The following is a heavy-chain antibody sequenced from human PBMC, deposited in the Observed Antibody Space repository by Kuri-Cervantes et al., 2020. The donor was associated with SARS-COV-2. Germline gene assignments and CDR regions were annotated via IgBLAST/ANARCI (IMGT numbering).Heavy chain of an antibody. Sequence: SETLSLTCAVYGGPFSGYYWSWIRQPPGKGLEWIGEINHSGTTNYNMSLKSRVTISVDTSKNQFSLKLYSVTAADTAVYYCARNSKRSGYTYGVTGRLDPWGRGTLVTVSS. CDR1: GGPFSGYY. J-gene: IGHJ5*02. CDR3: ARNSKRSGYTYGVTGRLDP. CDR2: INHSGTT. D-gene: IGHD5-18*01. V-gene: IGHV4-34*01.